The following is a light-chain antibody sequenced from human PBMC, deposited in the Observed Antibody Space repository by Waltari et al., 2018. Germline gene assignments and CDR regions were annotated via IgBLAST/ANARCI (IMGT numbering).Light chain of an antibody. Sequence: DVLETQSPSSLSASVGDRVTITCRASHYIANFLNWYQHMPGKAPRLLIHDASTLQPGVSPRFSGSTSGTDFILTIDNLHPEDFATYYCQQTYKSPPTFGPGTKVDV. CDR3: QQTYKSPPT. CDR2: DAS. J-gene: IGKJ3*01. CDR1: HYIANF. V-gene: IGKV1-39*01.